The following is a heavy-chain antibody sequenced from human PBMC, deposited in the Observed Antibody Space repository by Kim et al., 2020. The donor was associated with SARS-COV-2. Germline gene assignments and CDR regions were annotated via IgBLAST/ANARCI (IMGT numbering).Heavy chain of an antibody. D-gene: IGHD3-9*01. Sequence: SQTLSLTCAISGDSVSSNSAAWNWIRQSPSRGLEWLGRTYYRSKWYNDYAVSVKSRITINPDTSKNQFSLQLNSVTPEDTAVYYCARGAYDYDILTGYYYYFDYWGQGTLVTVSS. V-gene: IGHV6-1*01. CDR2: TYYRSKWYN. CDR3: ARGAYDYDILTGYYYYFDY. CDR1: GDSVSSNSAA. J-gene: IGHJ4*02.